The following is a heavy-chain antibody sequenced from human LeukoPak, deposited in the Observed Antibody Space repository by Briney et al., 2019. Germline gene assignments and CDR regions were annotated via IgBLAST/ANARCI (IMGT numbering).Heavy chain of an antibody. V-gene: IGHV4-4*07. D-gene: IGHD3-10*01. CDR3: ARARLPPSTTYYIAYYYMDV. J-gene: IGHJ6*03. CDR1: GASISSFY. CDR2: VFTSGNN. Sequence: PSETLSLTCTVCGASISSFYWSWIRQPAGKGLEWIGRVFTSGNNNYNPTLKGRAIMSGYRSKNQFSLKLSSVTAADTAVYYCARARLPPSTTYYIAYYYMDVWGKGTTVTVSS.